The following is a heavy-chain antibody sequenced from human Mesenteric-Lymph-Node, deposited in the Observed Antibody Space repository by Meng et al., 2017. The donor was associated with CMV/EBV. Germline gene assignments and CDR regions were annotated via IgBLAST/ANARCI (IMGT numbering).Heavy chain of an antibody. CDR1: GYTFTSYG. Sequence: SVKVSCKASGYTFTSYGISWVRQAPGQGLQWMGWIIPILGIANYAQKFQGRVTITADKSTSTAYMELSSLRSEDTAVYYCASTMIGSSMPFDYWGQGTLVTVSS. V-gene: IGHV1-69*10. D-gene: IGHD3-22*01. CDR2: IIPILGIA. CDR3: ASTMIGSSMPFDY. J-gene: IGHJ4*02.